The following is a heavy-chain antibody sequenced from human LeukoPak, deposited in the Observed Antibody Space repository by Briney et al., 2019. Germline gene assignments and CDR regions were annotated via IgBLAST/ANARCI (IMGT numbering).Heavy chain of an antibody. CDR1: GFTFSSYG. Sequence: GGSLRLSCAASGFTFSSYGMHWVRQAPGKGLEWVAVISYDGSNKYYADSVKGRFTISRDDSKNTLYLRMNSLRAEDTAVYYCAKDRDWYYFDYWGQGTLVTVSS. J-gene: IGHJ4*02. CDR2: ISYDGSNK. V-gene: IGHV3-30*18. CDR3: AKDRDWYYFDY. D-gene: IGHD5-24*01.